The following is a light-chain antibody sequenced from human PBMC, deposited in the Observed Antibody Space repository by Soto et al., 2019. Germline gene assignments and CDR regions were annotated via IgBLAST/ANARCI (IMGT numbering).Light chain of an antibody. V-gene: IGKV3-20*01. CDR3: QQYGTSPWT. CDR1: QSVSSNY. J-gene: IGKJ1*01. Sequence: EIVLTQSPGTLSLSPGERATLSCRASQSVSSNYLAWYQQKPGQAPRLVIYGASSRATGIPDRFSGSWSGKDFTLTISRLEPEDFAVYYCQQYGTSPWTFGQGTKVEIK. CDR2: GAS.